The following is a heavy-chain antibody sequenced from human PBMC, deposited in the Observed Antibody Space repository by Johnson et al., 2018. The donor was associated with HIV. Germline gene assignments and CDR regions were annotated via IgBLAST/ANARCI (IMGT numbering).Heavy chain of an antibody. V-gene: IGHV3-66*01. J-gene: IGHJ3*02. D-gene: IGHD1-1*01. CDR3: TTGALHAYDM. CDR2: IYSGGST. Sequence: VQLVESGGGLVQPGGSLRLSCAASGFTVSSNYMSWVRQAPGKGLEWVSVIYSGGSTYYADSVKGRFTISRDNSKNTLYLHMTSLRPDDTAVYYCTTGALHAYDMWGQGTMVTVSS. CDR1: GFTVSSNY.